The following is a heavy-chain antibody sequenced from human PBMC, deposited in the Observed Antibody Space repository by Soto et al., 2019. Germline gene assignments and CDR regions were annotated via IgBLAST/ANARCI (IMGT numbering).Heavy chain of an antibody. Sequence: SVKVSCQASGDTLSSYVINWVRQAPGQGLEWMGVIIPLFGTANYAQKFQGRVIITADNSRSTVYMELTSLSFEDTAVYYCARRVVVKGMDVWGQGTTVTVSS. CDR2: IIPLFGTA. V-gene: IGHV1-69*06. D-gene: IGHD2-15*01. J-gene: IGHJ6*02. CDR1: GDTLSSYV. CDR3: ARRVVVKGMDV.